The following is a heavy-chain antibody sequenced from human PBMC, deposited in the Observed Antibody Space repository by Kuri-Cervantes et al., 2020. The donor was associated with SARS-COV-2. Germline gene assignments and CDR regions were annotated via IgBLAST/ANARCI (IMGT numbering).Heavy chain of an antibody. CDR2: ISSSGSTI. CDR3: ARLNDYGEAYFDY. J-gene: IGHJ4*02. D-gene: IGHD4-17*01. CDR1: GFTFSSYE. V-gene: IGHV3-48*03. Sequence: LSLTCAASGFTFSSYEMNWVRQAPGKGLEWVSYISSSGSTIYYADSVKGRFTISRDNAKNSLYLQMNSLRAEDTAVYYCARLNDYGEAYFDYWGQGTLVTVSS.